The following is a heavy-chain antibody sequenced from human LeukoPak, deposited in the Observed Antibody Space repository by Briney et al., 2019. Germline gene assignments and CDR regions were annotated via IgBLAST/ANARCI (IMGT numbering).Heavy chain of an antibody. J-gene: IGHJ4*02. CDR3: AGASDYYGSGSPIDY. V-gene: IGHV3-23*01. D-gene: IGHD3-10*01. CDR1: GFTFSSYG. Sequence: GGTLRLSCAASGFTFSSYGMSWVRQAPGKGLEWVSAISGSGGSTYYADSVKGRFTISRDNSKNRLYLKMNSLRAEDTAVYYCAGASDYYGSGSPIDYWGQGTLVTVSS. CDR2: ISGSGGST.